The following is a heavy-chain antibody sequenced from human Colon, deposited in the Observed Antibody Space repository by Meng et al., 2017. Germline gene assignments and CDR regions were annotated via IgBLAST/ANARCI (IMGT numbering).Heavy chain of an antibody. J-gene: IGHJ4*02. V-gene: IGHV3-74*01. CDR1: GFTFSDFW. CDR2: IIGDGSAR. Sequence: EVQVVVVGGGVVQRGGSLRLSCEASGFTFSDFWMHWVRQAPGKGLEWVSRIIGDGSARDYADSVKGRFIISRDNAKTTVYLEMNNLRAEDTAIYYCARDLHIAAANYWGQGTLVTVSS. D-gene: IGHD6-13*01. CDR3: ARDLHIAAANY.